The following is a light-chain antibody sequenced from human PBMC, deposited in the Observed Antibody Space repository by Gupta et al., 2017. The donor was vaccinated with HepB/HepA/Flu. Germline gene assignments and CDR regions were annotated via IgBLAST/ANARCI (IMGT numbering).Light chain of an antibody. V-gene: IGKV3-11*01. CDR1: QTVGTY. CDR3: QQRSSWPLFT. J-gene: IGKJ3*01. Sequence: EIVLTQSPATLSLSPGERATLSCRATQTVGTYLAWYQQKPGQAPRLLIYDASNRAPGIPARFSGSGSGTDFTLTISSREQEDFAVYYCQQRSSWPLFTFGHGTXVDIK. CDR2: DAS.